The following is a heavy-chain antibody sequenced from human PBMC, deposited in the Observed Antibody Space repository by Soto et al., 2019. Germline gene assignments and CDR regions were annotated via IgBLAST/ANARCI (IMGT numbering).Heavy chain of an antibody. CDR1: GLTFTKYA. CDR3: ARRAGPVSSINLDI. J-gene: IGHJ4*02. CDR2: ISAGGGTT. D-gene: IGHD5-12*01. Sequence: GGALRVSCVVSGLTFTKYAMSWVRQAPGKGLDLGSTISAGGGTTFDADSVKCRFTIYRDNSKNTLSLQISSQRADDPVVHYWARRAGPVSSINLDISGQGTLVTVSS. V-gene: IGHV3-23*01.